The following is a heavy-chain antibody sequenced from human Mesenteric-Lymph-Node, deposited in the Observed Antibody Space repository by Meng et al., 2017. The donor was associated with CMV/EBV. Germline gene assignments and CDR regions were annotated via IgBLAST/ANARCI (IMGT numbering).Heavy chain of an antibody. CDR3: STFLNYYDTSGSHSY. V-gene: IGHV3-30*02. J-gene: IGHJ4*02. Sequence: GGSLRPSCSASGFRFSNFGMHWVRQAPGKGLEWVAFIRQSENDKFYPDSVKGRFTISRDNSKNTLYLQMSSLRVEDTAVYYCSTFLNYYDTSGSHSYWGQGTLVTVSS. CDR2: IRQSENDK. D-gene: IGHD3-22*01. CDR1: GFRFSNFG.